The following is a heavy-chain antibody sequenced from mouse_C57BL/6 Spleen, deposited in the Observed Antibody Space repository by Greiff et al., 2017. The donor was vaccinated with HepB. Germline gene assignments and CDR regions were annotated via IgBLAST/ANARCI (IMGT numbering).Heavy chain of an antibody. CDR2: IHPNSGST. CDR1: GYTFTSYW. CDR3: ARGYDLYWYFDV. Sequence: QVQLQQPGAELVKPGASVKLSCKASGYTFTSYWMHWVKQRPGQGLEWIGMIHPNSGSTNYNEKFKSKATLTVDKSSSTAYMQLSSLTSEDSAVYYCARGYDLYWYFDVWGTGTTVTVSS. D-gene: IGHD2-3*01. J-gene: IGHJ1*03. V-gene: IGHV1-64*01.